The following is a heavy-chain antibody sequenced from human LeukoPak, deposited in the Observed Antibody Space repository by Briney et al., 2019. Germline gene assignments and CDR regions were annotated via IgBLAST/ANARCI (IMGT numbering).Heavy chain of an antibody. Sequence: GGSLRLSCAASGFTFSSYAMHWVRQAPGKGLEWVAVISYDGSNKYYADSVKGRFTISRDNSKNTLYLQMNSLRAEDTAVYYCARKYYDILTGSYYFDYWGQGTLVTVSP. CDR3: ARKYYDILTGSYYFDY. V-gene: IGHV3-30-3*01. CDR1: GFTFSSYA. D-gene: IGHD3-9*01. CDR2: ISYDGSNK. J-gene: IGHJ4*02.